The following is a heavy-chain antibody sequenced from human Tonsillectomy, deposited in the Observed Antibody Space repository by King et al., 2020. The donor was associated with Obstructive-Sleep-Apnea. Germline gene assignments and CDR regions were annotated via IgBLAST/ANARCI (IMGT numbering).Heavy chain of an antibody. J-gene: IGHJ4*02. CDR3: ARQRSRSLDY. CDR2: ISYDGKNA. CDR1: GLTFSNFA. V-gene: IGHV3-30*04. D-gene: IGHD2-2*01. Sequence: HVQLVESGGGVGQPGQSLRLSCAASGLTFSNFAMHWVRQSPGKGLEWVAVISYDGKNAQHADSVKGRFTISRDNSKNTLFLQMNSLGPDDTAVYYCARQRSRSLDYWGQGTLVTVSS.